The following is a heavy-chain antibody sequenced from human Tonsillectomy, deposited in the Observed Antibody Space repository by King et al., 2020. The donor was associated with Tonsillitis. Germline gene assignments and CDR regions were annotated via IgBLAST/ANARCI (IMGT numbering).Heavy chain of an antibody. CDR1: GFTFSSYA. V-gene: IGHV3-23*04. CDR2: ISSSGIST. J-gene: IGHJ6*02. D-gene: IGHD2-2*01. Sequence: VQLVESGGGLVQPGGSLRLSCAASGFTFSSYAMSWVRQAPGKGLEWVSTISSSGISTYYADSVKGRFTISRDNSKNSLYLQMNSLRAEDTAVYFCAKGGVACSSTICYESLKYYCYGMDVWGQGTTVTVS. CDR3: AKGGVACSSTICYESLKYYCYGMDV.